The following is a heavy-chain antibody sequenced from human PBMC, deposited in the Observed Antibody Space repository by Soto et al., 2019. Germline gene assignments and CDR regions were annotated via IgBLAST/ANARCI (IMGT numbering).Heavy chain of an antibody. D-gene: IGHD2-15*01. CDR3: ASATVVAATFDF. V-gene: IGHV3-21*01. CDR2: ISSGSSNI. J-gene: IGHJ4*02. CDR1: GFAFRSYN. Sequence: ESGGGLVKPGGSLTHSCAASGFAFRSYNMNWVRQAPGKGLEWVASISSGSSNIYYADSVKGRFTISRDNAKNSLFLQMDSLRAEDSAVYYCASATVVAATFDFWGQGTLVTVSS.